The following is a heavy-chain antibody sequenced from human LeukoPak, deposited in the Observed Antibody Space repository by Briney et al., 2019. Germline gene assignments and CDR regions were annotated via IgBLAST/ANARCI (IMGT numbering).Heavy chain of an antibody. CDR1: GGTLSSYA. V-gene: IGHV1-69*01. Sequence: SVKVSCKASGGTLSSYAISWVRQAPGQGLEWMGGIIPIFGTANYAQKFQGRVTITADESTSTAYMELSSLRSEDTAVYYCARGNREGYSYGYGYWGQGTLVTVSS. CDR3: ARGNREGYSYGYGY. J-gene: IGHJ4*02. CDR2: IIPIFGTA. D-gene: IGHD5-18*01.